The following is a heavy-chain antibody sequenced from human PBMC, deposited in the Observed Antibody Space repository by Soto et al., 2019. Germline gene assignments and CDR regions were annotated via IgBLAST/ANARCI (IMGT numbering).Heavy chain of an antibody. J-gene: IGHJ4*02. CDR2: ISSSSSTI. CDR1: GFTFSSYS. Sequence: PGGFLRLSCAASGFTFSSYSMNWVRQAPGKGLEWVSYISSSSSTIYYADSVKGRFTISRDNAKNSLYLQMNSLRDEDTAVYYCARDHTYYDSSGTKYYFDYWGQGTLVTVSS. CDR3: ARDHTYYDSSGTKYYFDY. V-gene: IGHV3-48*02. D-gene: IGHD3-22*01.